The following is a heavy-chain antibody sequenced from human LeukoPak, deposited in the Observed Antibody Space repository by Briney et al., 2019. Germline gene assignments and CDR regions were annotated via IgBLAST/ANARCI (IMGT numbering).Heavy chain of an antibody. D-gene: IGHD3-10*01. CDR1: GFTFSNQA. V-gene: IGHV3-23*01. J-gene: IGHJ4*02. CDR2: ISGGGGNT. CDR3: AKLNSMVRGGGDS. Sequence: GGSLRLSCAASGFTFSNQAMNWVRQGPGKGLEWVSAISGGGGNTFYADSVRGRFTISRDNSKNTLYLQMNSLGAEDTAVYYCAKLNSMVRGGGDSWGQGTLVTVSS.